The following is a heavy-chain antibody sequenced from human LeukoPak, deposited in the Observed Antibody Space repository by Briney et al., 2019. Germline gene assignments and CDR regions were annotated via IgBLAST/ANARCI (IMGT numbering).Heavy chain of an antibody. D-gene: IGHD6-6*01. CDR3: ASHAAQRVAFDI. CDR2: IIPIFGTA. Sequence: SVKVSCKASGGTFSSYAISCVRQAPGQGLEWMGGIIPIFGTANYAQKFQGRVTITADKSMSTAYMELSSLRSEDTAVYYCASHAAQRVAFDIWGQGTMVTVSS. V-gene: IGHV1-69*06. CDR1: GGTFSSYA. J-gene: IGHJ3*02.